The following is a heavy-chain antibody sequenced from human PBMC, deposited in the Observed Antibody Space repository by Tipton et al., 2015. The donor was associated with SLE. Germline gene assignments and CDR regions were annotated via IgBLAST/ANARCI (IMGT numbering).Heavy chain of an antibody. J-gene: IGHJ3*02. V-gene: IGHV4-61*02. CDR2: IYTSGTP. CDR3: ARAYVSGSGYDYVGGFDI. D-gene: IGHD3-22*01. Sequence: TLSLTCTVSGGSMTSDTYYWSWIRQPAGKRLEWIGRIYTSGTPNYTPSLNSRLTISVDTSKNEFSLKLTSVTAADAGVYYCARAYVSGSGYDYVGGFDIWGQGTMVTVSS. CDR1: GGSMTSDTYY.